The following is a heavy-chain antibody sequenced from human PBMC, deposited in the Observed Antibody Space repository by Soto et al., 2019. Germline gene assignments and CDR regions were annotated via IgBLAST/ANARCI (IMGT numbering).Heavy chain of an antibody. J-gene: IGHJ4*02. D-gene: IGHD6-19*01. CDR3: ARGGGLGWYVDY. V-gene: IGHV4-34*01. CDR2: INHSGST. Sequence: QVQLQQWGAGLLKPSETLSLTCAVYGGSFSGYYWSWIRQPPGKGLEWIGEINHSGSTNYNPSLKSRVTISVDKYKNQFSLKLSSVTAADTAVYYCARGGGLGWYVDYWGQGTLVTVSS. CDR1: GGSFSGYY.